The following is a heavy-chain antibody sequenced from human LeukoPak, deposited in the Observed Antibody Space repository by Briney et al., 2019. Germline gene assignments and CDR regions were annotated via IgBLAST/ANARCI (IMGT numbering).Heavy chain of an antibody. Sequence: GGSLRLSCAASGFTFSGSAMHWVRQASGKGLEWVGRIRSKANSYATAYAASVKGRFTISRDDSKNTAYLQVNSLKTEDTAVYYCTRDQGGNDVVFDYWGQGTLVTVSS. J-gene: IGHJ4*02. CDR3: TRDQGGNDVVFDY. V-gene: IGHV3-73*01. D-gene: IGHD4-23*01. CDR2: IRSKANSYAT. CDR1: GFTFSGSA.